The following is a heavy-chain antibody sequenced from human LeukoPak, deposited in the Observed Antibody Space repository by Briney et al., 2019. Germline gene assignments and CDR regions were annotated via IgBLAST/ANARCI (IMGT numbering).Heavy chain of an antibody. V-gene: IGHV3-74*01. J-gene: IGHJ4*02. CDR1: GFPFGSNW. CDR2: IASDGSST. CDR3: ARGRPHGNDY. Sequence: GGPLGFPCAAPGFPFGSNWMNWVRQAPGRGLVWVSRIASDGSSTTYADSVKGRFSISRDNAKNTLYLQMNSLRVEDTAVYYCARGRPHGNDYWGQGTLVTVSS. D-gene: IGHD4-23*01.